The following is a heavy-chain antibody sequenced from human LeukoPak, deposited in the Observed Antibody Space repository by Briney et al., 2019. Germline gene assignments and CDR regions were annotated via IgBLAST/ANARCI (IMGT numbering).Heavy chain of an antibody. D-gene: IGHD3-10*01. CDR3: ARVLWFGGIYYFDY. V-gene: IGHV3-7*04. CDR2: IKEDGSDK. J-gene: IGHJ4*02. CDR1: GFSFRSFW. Sequence: PRRSLRLSCAASGFSFRSFWMSWVRQAPGKGLEWVASIKEDGSDKYYVESVKGRFTISRENARNSLYLQMNSLRAEDTAVYYCARVLWFGGIYYFDYWGQGTLVTVSS.